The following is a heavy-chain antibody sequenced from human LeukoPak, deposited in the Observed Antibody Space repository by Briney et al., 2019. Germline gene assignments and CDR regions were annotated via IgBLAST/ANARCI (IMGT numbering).Heavy chain of an antibody. D-gene: IGHD4-17*01. CDR1: GGTFSSYA. J-gene: IGHJ4*02. CDR2: IIPIFGTA. Sequence: ASVKVSCKASGGTFSSYATSWVRQAPGQGLEWMGGIIPIFGTANYAQKFQGRVTITADESTSTAYMELSSLRSEDTAVYYCARALANDYGDLYYFDYWGQGTLVTVSS. V-gene: IGHV1-69*13. CDR3: ARALANDYGDLYYFDY.